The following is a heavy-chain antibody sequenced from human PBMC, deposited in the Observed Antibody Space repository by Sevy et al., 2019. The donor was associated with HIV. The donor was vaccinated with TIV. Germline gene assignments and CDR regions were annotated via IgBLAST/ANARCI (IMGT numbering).Heavy chain of an antibody. D-gene: IGHD3-16*01. V-gene: IGHV3-72*01. Sequence: GGSLRLSCEASGFTFSDHYMDWVRQAPGKGLEWVGRIRKKTNSYRTEYAASVKDRFTVSRHDSKKSLYLQMNSLKSDDTAVYFCARVQILGGDYYFDHWGQGTQVTVSS. J-gene: IGHJ4*02. CDR2: IRKKTNSYRT. CDR1: GFTFSDHY. CDR3: ARVQILGGDYYFDH.